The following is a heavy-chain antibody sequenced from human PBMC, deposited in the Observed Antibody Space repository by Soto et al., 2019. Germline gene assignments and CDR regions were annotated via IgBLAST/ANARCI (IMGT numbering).Heavy chain of an antibody. J-gene: IGHJ4*02. Sequence: GGSLRLSCTASGFTFGDYAMSWVRQAPGKGLEWVGFIRSKAYGGTTEYAASVKGRFTISRDDSKSIAYLQMNSLKTEDTAVYYCTRAVSGSSWTEGDYWGQGTLVTVSS. CDR1: GFTFGDYA. CDR2: IRSKAYGGTT. V-gene: IGHV3-49*04. CDR3: TRAVSGSSWTEGDY. D-gene: IGHD6-13*01.